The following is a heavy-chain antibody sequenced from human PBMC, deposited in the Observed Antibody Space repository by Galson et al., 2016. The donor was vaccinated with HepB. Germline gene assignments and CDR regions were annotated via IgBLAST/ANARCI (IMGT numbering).Heavy chain of an antibody. CDR2: IIGSGSST. V-gene: IGHV3-23*01. Sequence: SLRLTCAASGFTFYSSAMTWVRHAPGNWPEGVSTIIGSGSSTYYADPVKGRFTISRDNSKNTLFLQMARRRVDDTAVYYGTNPSLHKEYDFRWGSPLGVGVWGQGTTASVSS. CDR3: TNPSLHKEYDFRWGSPLGVGV. J-gene: IGHJ6*02. D-gene: IGHD3-16*01. CDR1: GFTFYSSA.